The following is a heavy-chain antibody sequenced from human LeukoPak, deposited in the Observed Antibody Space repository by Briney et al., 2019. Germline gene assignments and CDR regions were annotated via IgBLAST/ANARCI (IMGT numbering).Heavy chain of an antibody. Sequence: SETLSLTCTVSGGSISSNYWSWIRQPPGKGLEWIGYIYYSGSTNYNPSLKSRVTISVDTSKNQFSLKLISVTAADTAVDYCARGSGWYYYWGQGTLVTVSS. CDR2: IYYSGST. V-gene: IGHV4-59*01. D-gene: IGHD6-19*01. CDR1: GGSISSNY. J-gene: IGHJ4*02. CDR3: ARGSGWYYY.